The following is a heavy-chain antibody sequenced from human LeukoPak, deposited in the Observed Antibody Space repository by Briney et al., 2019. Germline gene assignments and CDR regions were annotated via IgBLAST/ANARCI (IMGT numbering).Heavy chain of an antibody. CDR1: GGSISSYY. Sequence: SETLSLTCTVSGGSISSYYWSWIRQPAGKGLEWIGRIYTSGSTNYNPSLKSRVTISVDTSKNQFSLKLSSVTAADTAVYYCARDGVGYCSSTSCYLKPRKYNWFDPWGQGTLVTVSS. J-gene: IGHJ5*02. D-gene: IGHD2-2*01. V-gene: IGHV4-4*07. CDR2: IYTSGST. CDR3: ARDGVGYCSSTSCYLKPRKYNWFDP.